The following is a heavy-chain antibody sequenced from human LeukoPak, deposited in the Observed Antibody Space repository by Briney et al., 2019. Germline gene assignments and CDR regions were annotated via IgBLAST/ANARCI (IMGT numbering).Heavy chain of an antibody. Sequence: GGSLRLSCAASGFTFTNYAMHWVRQTPGKGLEWVALISSDGSKNIYADPVKGRFTVSRDNSKNTLYLQMNSLRAEDTAVYYCAREYITMIVVVITRYFDYWGQGTLVTVSS. J-gene: IGHJ4*02. CDR2: ISSDGSKN. V-gene: IGHV3-30*03. CDR1: GFTFTNYA. D-gene: IGHD3-22*01. CDR3: AREYITMIVVVITRYFDY.